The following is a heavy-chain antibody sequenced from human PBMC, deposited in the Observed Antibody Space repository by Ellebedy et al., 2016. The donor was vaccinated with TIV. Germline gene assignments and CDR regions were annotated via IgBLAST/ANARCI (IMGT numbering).Heavy chain of an antibody. D-gene: IGHD1-26*01. CDR3: ARDPPGDTTLFDY. V-gene: IGHV6-1*01. CDR1: GDSVSRTTTT. CDR2: TYYRSKWKN. J-gene: IGHJ4*02. Sequence: SQTLSLTCAISGDSVSRTTTTWNWIRQSPSRGLEWLGRTYYRSKWKNDYALSVKSRITVNPDPSKNQFSLHLNSVTPEDTAMYYCARDPPGDTTLFDYWGQGILVTVSS.